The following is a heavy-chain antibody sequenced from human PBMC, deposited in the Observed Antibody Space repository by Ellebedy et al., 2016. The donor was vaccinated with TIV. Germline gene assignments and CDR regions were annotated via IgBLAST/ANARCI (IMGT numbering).Heavy chain of an antibody. V-gene: IGHV3-11*06. CDR2: IGGGRNFT. J-gene: IGHJ6*02. CDR1: GFIFSDYY. Sequence: GESLKISCAGSGFIFSDYYVSWVRQAPGKGLEWISDIGGGRNFTKYADSVKGRFTISRDNAKKSVYLQMNSLTAADTAVYFCARLTAVAIDALDVWGQGTTVTVS. CDR3: ARLTAVAIDALDV. D-gene: IGHD6-19*01.